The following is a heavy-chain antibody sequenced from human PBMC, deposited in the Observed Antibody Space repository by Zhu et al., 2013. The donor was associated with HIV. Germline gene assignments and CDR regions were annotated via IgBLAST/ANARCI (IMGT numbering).Heavy chain of an antibody. V-gene: IGHV1-69*01. CDR1: GGTSSKYA. D-gene: IGHD3-10*01. CDR2: IPPITGTS. Sequence: QVQLVQSGAELKKPGSSVKVPCQASGGTSSKYAISWVRQAPGQGLEWLGGIPPITGTSTFAQKFQGRVTITADESTSTAYMELSSLRSEDTAVYYCARVTMIRGMISFDPWGQGTLVTVSS. CDR3: ARVTMIRGMISFDP. J-gene: IGHJ5*02.